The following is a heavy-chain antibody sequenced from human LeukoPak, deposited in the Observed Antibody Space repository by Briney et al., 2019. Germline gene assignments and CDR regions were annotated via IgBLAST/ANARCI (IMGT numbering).Heavy chain of an antibody. D-gene: IGHD3-10*01. Sequence: SQTLSLTCTVSEGSISSGGYYWNWIRQPPGKGLEWIGYISYSGSGTYNPSLKSRVTISVDTSNNHFSLKLTSVTAADTAVYYSARSSSESYLTPIFDYWGQGTLVTVSS. V-gene: IGHV4-61*03. CDR1: EGSISSGGYY. CDR3: ARSSSESYLTPIFDY. CDR2: ISYSGSG. J-gene: IGHJ4*02.